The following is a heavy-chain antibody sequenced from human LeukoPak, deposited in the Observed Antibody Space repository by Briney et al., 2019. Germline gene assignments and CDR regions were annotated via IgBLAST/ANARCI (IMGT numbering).Heavy chain of an antibody. CDR1: GYSFTSYW. Sequence: ESLKISCKGSGYSFTSYWIGWVRQMSGKGLEWMGIINPGDPDTRYSPSFQGQVTISADKSISTAYLQWSSLKASDTARYYCARFGYSYGYVFDYWGQGTLVTVSS. CDR3: ARFGYSYGYVFDY. V-gene: IGHV5-51*01. J-gene: IGHJ4*02. D-gene: IGHD5-18*01. CDR2: INPGDPDT.